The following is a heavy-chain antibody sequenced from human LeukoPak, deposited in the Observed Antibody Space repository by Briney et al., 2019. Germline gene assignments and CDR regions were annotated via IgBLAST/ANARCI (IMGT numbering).Heavy chain of an antibody. CDR2: IKSKTDGGTT. V-gene: IGHV3-15*05. J-gene: IGHJ4*02. D-gene: IGHD4-23*01. CDR3: TTDFHAGNSRPIGY. CDR1: GFTFSNAW. Sequence: PGGSVRLSCAASGFTFSNAWMSWARQAPGKGLEWVGRIKSKTDGGTTDYAAPVKGRFTISRDDSKNTLYLQMNSLRTEDTAVYYCTTDFHAGNSRPIGYWGQGTLVTVSS.